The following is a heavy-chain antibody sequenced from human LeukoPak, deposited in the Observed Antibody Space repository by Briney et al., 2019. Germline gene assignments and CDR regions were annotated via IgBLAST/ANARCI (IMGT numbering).Heavy chain of an antibody. CDR2: INHSGST. CDR3: ASGSGYSYEFDY. D-gene: IGHD5-18*01. Sequence: SETLSLTCAVYGGSFSGYYWSWIRQPPGKGLEWIGEINHSGSTNYTPSPKSRVTISVDTSKNQFSLKLSSVTAADTAVYYCASGSGYSYEFDYWGQGTLVTVSS. J-gene: IGHJ4*02. V-gene: IGHV4-34*01. CDR1: GGSFSGYY.